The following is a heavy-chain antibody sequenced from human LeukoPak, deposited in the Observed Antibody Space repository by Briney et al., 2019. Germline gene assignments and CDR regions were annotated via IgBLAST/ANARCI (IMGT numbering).Heavy chain of an antibody. D-gene: IGHD2-8*01. V-gene: IGHV3-9*01. CDR3: AKDRYARTSLSDY. Sequence: PGRSLRLSCAASGFTFDDYAMHWVRQAPGKGLEWVSGISWNSGSIGYADSVKGRFTISRDNAKNSLYLQMNSLRAEDTALYYCAKDRYARTSLSDYWGQGTLVTVSS. CDR2: ISWNSGSI. CDR1: GFTFDDYA. J-gene: IGHJ4*02.